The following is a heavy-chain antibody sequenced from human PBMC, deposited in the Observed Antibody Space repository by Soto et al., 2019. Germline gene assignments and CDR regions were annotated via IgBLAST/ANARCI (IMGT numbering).Heavy chain of an antibody. V-gene: IGHV3-21*01. CDR3: AKCGSSTSGYVPFDY. J-gene: IGHJ4*02. CDR2: ISSSSSYI. D-gene: IGHD2-2*01. CDR1: GFTFSSYS. Sequence: EVQLVESGGGLVKPGGSLRLSCAASGFTFSSYSMNWVRQAPGKRLEWVSSISSSSSYIYYPDSVKGRFTISRDNATNSLYLQMNSLRAEDTAVYSCAKCGSSTSGYVPFDYWGQGTLVTVSS.